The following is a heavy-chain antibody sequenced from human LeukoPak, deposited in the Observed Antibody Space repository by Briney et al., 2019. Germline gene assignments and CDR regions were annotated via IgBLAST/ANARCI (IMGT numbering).Heavy chain of an antibody. J-gene: IGHJ3*02. Sequence: SSETLPLTCTVSGGSISSYYWSWIRQPPGKGLEWIGYIYYSGSTNYNPSLKSRVTISVDTSKNQFSLKLSSVTAADTAVYYRAREGPLAYCGGDCSYDAFDIWGQGTMVTVSS. CDR2: IYYSGST. CDR1: GGSISSYY. D-gene: IGHD2-21*02. CDR3: AREGPLAYCGGDCSYDAFDI. V-gene: IGHV4-59*01.